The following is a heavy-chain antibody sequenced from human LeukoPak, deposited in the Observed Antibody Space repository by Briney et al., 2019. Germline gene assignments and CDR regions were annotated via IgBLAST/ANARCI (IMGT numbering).Heavy chain of an antibody. CDR2: LQYVRTNV. D-gene: IGHD3-22*01. CDR3: AKSDDSSGYWGGYFDY. CDR1: RFSFSSYG. Sequence: GGSLRLSCAASRFSFSSYGMHWVRQAPGKGLEWVAYLQYVRTNVQYADSVRGRFTISRDNSKNTLYLQMNSLRAEDTAVYYCAKSDDSSGYWGGYFDYWGQGTLVTVSS. V-gene: IGHV3-30*02. J-gene: IGHJ4*02.